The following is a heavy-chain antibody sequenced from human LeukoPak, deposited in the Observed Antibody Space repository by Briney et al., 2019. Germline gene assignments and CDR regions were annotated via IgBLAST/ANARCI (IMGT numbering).Heavy chain of an antibody. V-gene: IGHV4-4*07. CDR2: IHTSGST. CDR1: GGSISGYF. J-gene: IGHJ2*01. D-gene: IGHD4-23*01. Sequence: SETLSLTCTVSGGSISGYFWSWIRQPAGKGLEWIGRIHTSGSTNYNSSLKTRVAMSLDTSKNQSSLNLTSVTAADTAVYYCARETRESRYFDLWGRGTSVTVSS. CDR3: ARETRESRYFDL.